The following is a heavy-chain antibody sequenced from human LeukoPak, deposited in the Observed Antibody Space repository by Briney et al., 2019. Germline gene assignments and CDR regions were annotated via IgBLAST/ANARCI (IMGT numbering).Heavy chain of an antibody. J-gene: IGHJ4*02. Sequence: GGSLRLSCAVSGFTFSFYSMNWARQAPGRGLEWVSSISRSSSYIYYADSVKGRFTISRDNSKNSLYLQMNSLRAEDTAIYYCARDGDTAMVTDYWGQGTLVTVSS. V-gene: IGHV3-21*01. CDR1: GFTFSFYS. D-gene: IGHD5-18*01. CDR2: ISRSSSYI. CDR3: ARDGDTAMVTDY.